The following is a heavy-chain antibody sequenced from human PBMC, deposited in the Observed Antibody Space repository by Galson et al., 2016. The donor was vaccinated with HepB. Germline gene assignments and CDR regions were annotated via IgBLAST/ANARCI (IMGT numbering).Heavy chain of an antibody. J-gene: IGHJ4*02. CDR1: GFTFTTFG. CDR3: ARVWSIGACEYDY. D-gene: IGHD3-3*01. Sequence: QSGAEVKKPGESLKISCKASGFTFTTFGFQWVRQAPGQSLEWMGWINPANGNTKYPQKFQGRVTITRDTSATTAYMELTSLRSEDTAVYFCARVWSIGACEYDYWGQGTLVTVSS. CDR2: INPANGNT. V-gene: IGHV1-3*01.